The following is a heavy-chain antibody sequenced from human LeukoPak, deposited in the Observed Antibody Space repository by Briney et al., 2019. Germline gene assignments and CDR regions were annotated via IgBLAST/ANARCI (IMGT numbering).Heavy chain of an antibody. J-gene: IGHJ4*02. CDR1: GFTFSSYW. Sequence: GGSLRLSCAASGFTFSSYWMXXVRQAPGXXXXXVSRIKSDGSITSYADSVKGRFTVSRDNAKNTLYLQMNSLRAEDTAVFYCARATAAAGLFDYWGQGTLVTVSS. CDR3: ARATAAAGLFDY. CDR2: IKSDGSIT. V-gene: IGHV3-74*01. D-gene: IGHD6-13*01.